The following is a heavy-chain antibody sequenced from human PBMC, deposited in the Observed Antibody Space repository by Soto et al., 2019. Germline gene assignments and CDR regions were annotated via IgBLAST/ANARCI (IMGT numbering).Heavy chain of an antibody. V-gene: IGHV1-46*03. Sequence: ASVKVSCKASGYTFTSYYMHWVRQAPGQGLEWMGIINPSGGSTSYAQKFQGRVTMTRDTSTSTVYMELSSLRSEDTAVYYCARDYSVNIVATIELYFDYWGQGTLVTVSS. CDR2: INPSGGST. CDR1: GYTFTSYY. D-gene: IGHD5-12*01. CDR3: ARDYSVNIVATIELYFDY. J-gene: IGHJ4*02.